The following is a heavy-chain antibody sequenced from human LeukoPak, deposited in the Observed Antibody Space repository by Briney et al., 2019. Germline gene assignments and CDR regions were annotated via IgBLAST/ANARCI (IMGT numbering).Heavy chain of an antibody. J-gene: IGHJ4*02. CDR2: INPNSGGT. CDR3: AKAYGGSNLFDY. CDR1: GYTFTDYY. V-gene: IGHV1-2*02. Sequence: GASVKVSCKASGYTFTDYYMHWVRQAPGQGLEWMGWINPNSGGTNYAQKFQGRVTMTRDTSISTAYMELSRLRSDDTAVYACAKAYGGSNLFDYGGQGTLVTVSS. D-gene: IGHD1-26*01.